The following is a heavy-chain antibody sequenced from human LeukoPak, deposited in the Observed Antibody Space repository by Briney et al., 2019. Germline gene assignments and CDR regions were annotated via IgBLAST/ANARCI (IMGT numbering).Heavy chain of an antibody. D-gene: IGHD6-13*01. J-gene: IGHJ4*02. CDR2: INPNSGGT. CDR3: ARTTYSSSWVDY. V-gene: IGHV1-2*02. CDR1: GYTFTGYY. Sequence: ASVKVSCKASGYTFTGYYMHWVRQAPGQGLEWMGWINPNSGGTNYAQKFQGRVTMTRDTSISTAYMELSRLRSDDTAVYYCARTTYSSSWVDYWGQGTLVTVSS.